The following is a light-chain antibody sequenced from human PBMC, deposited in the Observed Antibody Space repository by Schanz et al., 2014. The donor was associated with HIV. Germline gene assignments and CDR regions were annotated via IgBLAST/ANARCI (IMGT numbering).Light chain of an antibody. J-gene: IGLJ3*02. Sequence: QSALTQPASVSGSPGQSITISCTGTSSDVGGYKYVSWYQQYPGKAPKLIIFDVDNRPSGVSWRFSGSKSGNTASLTISGLQAEDEADYYCCSYAGNNNGVFGGGTKLTVL. CDR2: DVD. CDR1: SSDVGGYKY. V-gene: IGLV2-14*01. CDR3: CSYAGNNNGV.